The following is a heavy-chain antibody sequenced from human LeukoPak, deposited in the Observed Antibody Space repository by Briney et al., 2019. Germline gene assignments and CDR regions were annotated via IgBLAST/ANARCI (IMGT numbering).Heavy chain of an antibody. V-gene: IGHV4-59*01. Sequence: SETLSLTCTVSGGSISSYYWSWIRQPPGKGLEWIGYIYYSGSTNYNPSLKGRVTISVDTSKNQFSLKLSSVTAADTAVYYCARVTVWSGYYFDYWGQGTLVTVSS. J-gene: IGHJ4*02. D-gene: IGHD3-3*01. CDR2: IYYSGST. CDR1: GGSISSYY. CDR3: ARVTVWSGYYFDY.